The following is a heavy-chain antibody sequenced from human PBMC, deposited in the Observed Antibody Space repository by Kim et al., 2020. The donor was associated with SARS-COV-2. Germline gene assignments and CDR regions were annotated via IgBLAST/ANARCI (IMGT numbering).Heavy chain of an antibody. V-gene: IGHV3-30*04. Sequence: GGSLRLSCAASGFTFSSYAMHWVRQAPGKGLEWVAVISYDGSNKYYADSVKGRFTISRDNSKNTLYLQMNSLRAEDTAVYYCARDLKKNRVGATGYFDYWGQGTLVTVSS. CDR1: GFTFSSYA. CDR3: ARDLKKNRVGATGYFDY. D-gene: IGHD1-26*01. J-gene: IGHJ4*02. CDR2: ISYDGSNK.